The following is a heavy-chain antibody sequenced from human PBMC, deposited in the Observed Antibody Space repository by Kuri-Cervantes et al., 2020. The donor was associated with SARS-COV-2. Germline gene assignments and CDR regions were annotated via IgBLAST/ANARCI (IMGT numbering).Heavy chain of an antibody. V-gene: IGHV3-13*01. D-gene: IGHD6-13*01. Sequence: GESLKISCAASGFTFSTDDIHWVRQATGKGLEWVSVIGVSGDTYYPGSVKGRFTISRGNAKNSLFLQMNSLRAGDTAVYYCARGRRQQLVRGFDYWGQGTLVTVSS. CDR2: IGVSGDT. CDR1: GFTFSTDD. J-gene: IGHJ4*02. CDR3: ARGRRQQLVRGFDY.